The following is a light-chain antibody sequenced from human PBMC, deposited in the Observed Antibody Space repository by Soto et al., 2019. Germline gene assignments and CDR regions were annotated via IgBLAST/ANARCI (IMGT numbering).Light chain of an antibody. V-gene: IGKV3-11*01. CDR2: DAS. CDR1: QSISNY. Sequence: EIVLTQSPATLSLSPGERDTISSRTCQSISNYLAWYQQKPGQAPRLLMYDASNRSTGIPARFSGSGSGTDFTLTISSLESEDFAVYYCQQRSDWPLTFGGGTKVDIK. CDR3: QQRSDWPLT. J-gene: IGKJ4*01.